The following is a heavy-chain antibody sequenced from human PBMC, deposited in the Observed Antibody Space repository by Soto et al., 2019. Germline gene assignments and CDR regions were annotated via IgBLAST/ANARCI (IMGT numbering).Heavy chain of an antibody. D-gene: IGHD3-22*01. CDR2: IYHSGST. Sequence: SETLSLTCAVSGGSISSGGYSWSWIRQPPGKGLEWIGYIYHSGSTYYNPSLKSRVTISVDTSKNQFSLKLSSVTAADTAVYYCARDGDYYDSSGYYWRYFDYWGQGTLVTVSS. CDR1: GGSISSGGYS. CDR3: ARDGDYYDSSGYYWRYFDY. J-gene: IGHJ4*02. V-gene: IGHV4-30-2*05.